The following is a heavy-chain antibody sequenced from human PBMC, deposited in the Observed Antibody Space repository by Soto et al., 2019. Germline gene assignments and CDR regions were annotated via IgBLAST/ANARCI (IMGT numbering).Heavy chain of an antibody. Sequence: QVQLQESGPGLVKPSQTLSLTCTVSGVSISSGGYYWSWIRQHPGKDLEWIGSFYYSGRTYYNQSINSRFTTSVVTSKTLFSLKLSSVTAADTAVYYCARGVLHWGQGTLVTVSS. J-gene: IGHJ4*02. CDR3: ARGVLH. D-gene: IGHD3-16*01. CDR1: GVSISSGGYY. V-gene: IGHV4-31*03. CDR2: FYYSGRT.